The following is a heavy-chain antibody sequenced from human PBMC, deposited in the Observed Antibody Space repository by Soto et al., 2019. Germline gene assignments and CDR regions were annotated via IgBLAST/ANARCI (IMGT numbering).Heavy chain of an antibody. CDR2: IIPIFGTA. CDR1: GGTFSSYA. V-gene: IGHV1-69*06. CDR3: ASRYCSGGSCYHRSEFDY. D-gene: IGHD2-15*01. J-gene: IGHJ4*02. Sequence: ASVKVSCKASGGTFSSYAISWVRQAPGQGLEWMGGIIPIFGTANYAQKFQGRVTITADKSTSTAYMELSSLRSEDTAVYYCASRYCSGGSCYHRSEFDYWGQGTLVTVSS.